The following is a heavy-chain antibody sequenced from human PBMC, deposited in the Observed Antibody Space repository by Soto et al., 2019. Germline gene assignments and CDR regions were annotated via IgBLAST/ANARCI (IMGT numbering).Heavy chain of an antibody. Sequence: PGGSLRLSCVASGFTFTSYWMSWVRQAPGKGPQWVANIKQDGTETYYVDSVKGRFTISRDNTKNSVYLQINSLRAEDTAVYYCARDRNYYFYYGFDVWGRGTTVTVSS. CDR2: IKQDGTET. V-gene: IGHV3-7*03. J-gene: IGHJ6*02. CDR3: ARDRNYYFYYGFDV. CDR1: GFTFTSYW.